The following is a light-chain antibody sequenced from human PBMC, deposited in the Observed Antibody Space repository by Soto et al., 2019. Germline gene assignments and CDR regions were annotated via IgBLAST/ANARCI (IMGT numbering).Light chain of an antibody. V-gene: IGKV3-20*01. Sequence: EIVLTQSPGTLSLFPGERATLSCRASQSLITRYLAWYQQKPGQAPRLLIYGASSRATAIPDRFSGSGSGTDITLTISRLEPEDFAVYSCQQYGTSPTFGQGTRLEIK. CDR1: QSLITRY. CDR2: GAS. J-gene: IGKJ5*01. CDR3: QQYGTSPT.